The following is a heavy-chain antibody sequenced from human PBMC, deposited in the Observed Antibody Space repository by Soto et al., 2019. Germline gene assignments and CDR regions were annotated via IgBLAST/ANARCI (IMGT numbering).Heavy chain of an antibody. CDR2: IWYEGSNK. CDR3: ARDLSVPSSSWVDY. CDR1: GITFSSYG. Sequence: GGSLRLSGAASGITFSSYGMHGGRQAPGKGREGVAVIWYEGSNKYYADSVKGRFTISRDNSKNTLYLQMNRLSAEATAVYYCARDLSVPSSSWVDYWGQGTLVTVSS. D-gene: IGHD6-13*01. J-gene: IGHJ4*02. V-gene: IGHV3-33*01.